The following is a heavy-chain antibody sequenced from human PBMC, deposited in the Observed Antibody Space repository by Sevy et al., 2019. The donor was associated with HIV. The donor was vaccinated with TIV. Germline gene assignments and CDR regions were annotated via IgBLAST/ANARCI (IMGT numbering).Heavy chain of an antibody. D-gene: IGHD3-22*01. CDR3: AKGERYYDSSGYYRPPEYFQH. CDR2: ISGSGGST. Sequence: GGSLRLSCAASGFTFSSYAMSCVRQAPGKGLEWVSAISGSGGSTYYADSVKGRFTISRDNSKNTLYLQMNSLRAEDTAVYYCAKGERYYDSSGYYRPPEYFQHWGQGTLVTVSS. J-gene: IGHJ1*01. CDR1: GFTFSSYA. V-gene: IGHV3-23*01.